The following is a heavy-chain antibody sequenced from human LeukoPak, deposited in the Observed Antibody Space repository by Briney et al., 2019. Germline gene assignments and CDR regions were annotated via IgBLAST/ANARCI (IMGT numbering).Heavy chain of an antibody. CDR1: GFSFSTYW. D-gene: IGHD5-24*01. J-gene: IGHJ4*02. V-gene: IGHV3-74*01. CDR3: ASRPPSKDGNNSGEY. CDR2: INSDGSST. Sequence: PGGSLRLSCAASGFSFSTYWMHWVRQAPGKGLVWVSRINSDGSSTDYAESVKGRFTISRDNAKNTLYLQMNSLRAEDTAVYYCASRPPSKDGNNSGEYWGQGTLVTVSS.